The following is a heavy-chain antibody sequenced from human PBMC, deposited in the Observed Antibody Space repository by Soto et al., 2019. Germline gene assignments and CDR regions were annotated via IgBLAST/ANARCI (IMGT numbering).Heavy chain of an antibody. D-gene: IGHD2-21*01. V-gene: IGHV3-74*01. J-gene: IGHJ6*02. CDR3: ARRDQIAYYYGMDV. CDR1: AFTFSNYW. CDR2: INSDGSIT. Sequence: QPGGSLRLSCAASAFTFSNYWMNWVRQAPGKGPVWVSRINSDGSITGYADSVKGRFTISRDNAKNTLYLQMNSLSAEDTAVYYCARRDQIAYYYGMDVWGQGTTVTVSS.